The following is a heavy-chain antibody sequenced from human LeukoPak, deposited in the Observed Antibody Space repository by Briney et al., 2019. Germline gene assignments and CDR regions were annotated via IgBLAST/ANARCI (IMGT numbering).Heavy chain of an antibody. Sequence: GESLKISCETSDYSFTTYWIGWVRQMPGTGLEWVGAIYPDDSDARYSPSSQSQVIISADKSTRTAYLQWSSLKASDTAIYYCARQRGASGTINYFDPWGQGTLVTVYS. V-gene: IGHV5-51*01. CDR1: DYSFTTYW. D-gene: IGHD3-10*01. CDR2: IYPDDSDA. CDR3: ARQRGASGTINYFDP. J-gene: IGHJ4*02.